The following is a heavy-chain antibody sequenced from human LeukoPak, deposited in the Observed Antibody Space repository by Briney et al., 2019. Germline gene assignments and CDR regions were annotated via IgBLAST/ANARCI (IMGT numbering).Heavy chain of an antibody. J-gene: IGHJ5*02. CDR3: ARAQVGAPTDL. CDR2: IHGDGDNI. CDR1: GFPFSSYA. Sequence: GGSLRLSCAASGFPFSSYAMYWVRQAPGKGLVWVARIHGDGDNISYADSVRGRFTISRDDAKDALYLHMNSLRPEDTAVYYCARAQVGAPTDLWGQGTLVTVSS. D-gene: IGHD1-26*01. V-gene: IGHV3-74*01.